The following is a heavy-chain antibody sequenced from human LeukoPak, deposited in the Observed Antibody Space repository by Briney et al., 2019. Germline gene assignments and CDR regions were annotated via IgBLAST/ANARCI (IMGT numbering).Heavy chain of an antibody. CDR3: ARVGSGYDFFDY. CDR1: GGAISGYY. Sequence: SETLSLTCTVAGGAISGYYWSWIRQPAGKGLEWLGRVYSSGSTKYNPSLESRVTMSVDTSKNQFSLKLNFVTAADTAVYYCARVGSGYDFFDYWGQGTLVTVSS. CDR2: VYSSGST. V-gene: IGHV4-4*07. J-gene: IGHJ4*02. D-gene: IGHD3/OR15-3a*01.